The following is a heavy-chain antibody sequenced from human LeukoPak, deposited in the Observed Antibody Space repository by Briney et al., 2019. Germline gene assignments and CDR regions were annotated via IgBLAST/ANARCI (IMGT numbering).Heavy chain of an antibody. Sequence: SETLSLTCAVYGGSFSGYYWSWIRQPPGKGLEWIGYIYYSGSTYYNPSLKSRVTISVDTSKNQFSLKLSSVTAADTAVYYCARTGLGYCSSTSCYQWYFDLWGRGTLVTVSS. D-gene: IGHD2-2*01. J-gene: IGHJ2*01. CDR2: IYYSGST. CDR3: ARTGLGYCSSTSCYQWYFDL. CDR1: GGSFSGYY. V-gene: IGHV4-30-4*08.